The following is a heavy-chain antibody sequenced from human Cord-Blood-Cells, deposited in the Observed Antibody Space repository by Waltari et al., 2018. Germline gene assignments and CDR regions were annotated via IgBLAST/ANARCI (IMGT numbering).Heavy chain of an antibody. Sequence: QLQLQESGPGLVKPSETLSLTCTVSGGSISSSRYSWGWIRQPPGKGLEWIGSIYYSGSTYYNPSLKRRVTISVDTSKNQFSLKLSSVTAADTAVYYCARRADDAFDIWGQGTMVTVSS. CDR3: ARRADDAFDI. J-gene: IGHJ3*02. CDR2: IYYSGST. CDR1: GGSISSSRYS. D-gene: IGHD1-26*01. V-gene: IGHV4-39*01.